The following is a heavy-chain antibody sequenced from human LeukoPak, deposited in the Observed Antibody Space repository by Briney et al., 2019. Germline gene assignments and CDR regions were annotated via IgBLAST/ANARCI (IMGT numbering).Heavy chain of an antibody. D-gene: IGHD3-10*01. Sequence: SETLSLTCTVSGGSISSYHWIWIRQPRGKGLAGIGYSYYSWSTNYNPSLKSRVSISVDTSKNQFSLMLSYVTAADTAVYYCARGDMRGGRAYYYYCYMDVWGKGTTVTVSS. CDR3: ARGDMRGGRAYYYYCYMDV. V-gene: IGHV4-59*01. CDR2: SYYSWST. CDR1: GGSISSYH. J-gene: IGHJ6*03.